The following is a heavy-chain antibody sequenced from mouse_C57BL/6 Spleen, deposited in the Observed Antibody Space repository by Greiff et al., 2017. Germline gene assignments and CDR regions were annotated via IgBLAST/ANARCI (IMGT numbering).Heavy chain of an antibody. CDR3: ASGRDGDGSMLYGYFDV. J-gene: IGHJ1*03. Sequence: QVQLKQPGTELVQPGASVKLSCKASGYTFPSYWMHWVKQRPGPGLEWIGNINPSNGGTNYNEQFKSKVTLTVDKYYSTAYIQLSSLTSEDSAVYYWASGRDGDGSMLYGYFDVWGTGTTVTVAS. D-gene: IGHD2-10*02. CDR2: INPSNGGT. V-gene: IGHV1-53*01. CDR1: GYTFPSYW.